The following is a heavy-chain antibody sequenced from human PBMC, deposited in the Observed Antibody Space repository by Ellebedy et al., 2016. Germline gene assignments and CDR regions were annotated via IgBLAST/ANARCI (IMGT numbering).Heavy chain of an antibody. V-gene: IGHV4-34*01. Sequence: SETLSLXXAVYGGSFSGYYWSWIRQPPGKGLEWIGEINHSGSTNYNPSLKSRVTISVDTSKNQFSLKLSSVTAADTAVYYCARGGGSYYVDYWGQGTLVTVSS. CDR1: GGSFSGYY. D-gene: IGHD1-26*01. CDR2: INHSGST. CDR3: ARGGGSYYVDY. J-gene: IGHJ4*02.